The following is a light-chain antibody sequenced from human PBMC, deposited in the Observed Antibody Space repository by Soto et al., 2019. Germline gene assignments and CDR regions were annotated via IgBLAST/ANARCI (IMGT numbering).Light chain of an antibody. CDR1: QSVSSN. J-gene: IGKJ3*01. Sequence: EIVMTQSPATLSVSPGERATLSCRASQSVSSNLAWYQQKPGQAPRLLIYGASTRATGIAARFSGSGSGTEFTLTISSPQSEDSAVYYCQQYNNWPLTFGPGTKVDI. CDR2: GAS. CDR3: QQYNNWPLT. V-gene: IGKV3-15*01.